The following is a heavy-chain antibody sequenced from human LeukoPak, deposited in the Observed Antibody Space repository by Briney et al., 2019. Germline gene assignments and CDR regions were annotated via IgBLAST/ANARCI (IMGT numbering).Heavy chain of an antibody. CDR2: IYYSGST. CDR3: ARVIYDSSGYSDAFDI. V-gene: IGHV4-59*01. Sequence: PSETLSLTCTVSGGSISSYYWSWLRQPPGKGLEWIGYIYYSGSTNYNPSLKSRVTISVDTSKNQFSLKLSSVTAADTAVYYCARVIYDSSGYSDAFDIWGQGTMVTVSS. D-gene: IGHD3-22*01. CDR1: GGSISSYY. J-gene: IGHJ3*02.